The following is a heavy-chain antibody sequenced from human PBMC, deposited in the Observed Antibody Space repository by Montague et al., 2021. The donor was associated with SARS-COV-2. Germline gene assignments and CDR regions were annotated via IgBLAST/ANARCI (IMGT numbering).Heavy chain of an antibody. Sequence: SETLSLTCTVSGASITDSYWSWIRQPPGKGLQWVGYVHHSGITNYNPSLKSRVTISIGTPKSRFSLNLRSVTAADTAVYFCARITEVVPFDFWGRGTLVSVSS. D-gene: IGHD2-15*01. CDR1: GASITDSY. J-gene: IGHJ4*02. CDR3: ARITEVVPFDF. CDR2: VHHSGIT. V-gene: IGHV4-59*01.